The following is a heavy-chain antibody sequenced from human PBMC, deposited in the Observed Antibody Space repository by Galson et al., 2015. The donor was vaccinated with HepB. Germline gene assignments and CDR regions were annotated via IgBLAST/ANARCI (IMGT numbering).Heavy chain of an antibody. CDR3: AGDSCYGEFTDY. D-gene: IGHD3-10*01. J-gene: IGHJ4*02. CDR1: GFTFNMFW. V-gene: IGHV3-7*03. CDR2: TNQDGSEE. Sequence: SLRLSCAASGFTFNMFWMSWVRQAPGKGLEWVANTNQDGSEEYYVDSVKGRFTISRDNAKNSLYLKMNSLRAEDTAVYYCAGDSCYGEFTDYWGQGVLVTVSS.